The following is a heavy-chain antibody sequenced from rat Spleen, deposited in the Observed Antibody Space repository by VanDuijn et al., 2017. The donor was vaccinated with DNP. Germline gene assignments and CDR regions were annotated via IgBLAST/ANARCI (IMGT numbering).Heavy chain of an antibody. CDR3: ARHVLPLRVCDY. CDR2: LNYDGGTA. V-gene: IGHV5-22*01. CDR1: GFTFSDYY. D-gene: IGHD1-4*01. Sequence: EVQLVESGGGLMQPGRSLKLSCAASGFTFSDYYMAWVRPAPTKGLDWVAYLNYDGGTAYNGDSVKGRFTISRDNSKSTLYLQINCLRSEDMATYYCARHVLPLRVCDYWGQGVMVTVSS. J-gene: IGHJ2*01.